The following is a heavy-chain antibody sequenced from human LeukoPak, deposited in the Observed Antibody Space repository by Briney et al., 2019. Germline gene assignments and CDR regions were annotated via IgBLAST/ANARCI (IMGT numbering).Heavy chain of an antibody. D-gene: IGHD6-13*01. CDR1: GGSFSGYY. V-gene: IGHV4-34*01. Sequence: SETLSLTCAVYGGSFSGYYWSWIRQPPGKGLEWIGEINHSGSTNYNPSLKSRVTISVDTSKNQFSLKLSSVTAADTAVYYCVRHEDIAPTACFDPWGQGTLVTVSS. CDR2: INHSGST. J-gene: IGHJ5*02. CDR3: VRHEDIAPTACFDP.